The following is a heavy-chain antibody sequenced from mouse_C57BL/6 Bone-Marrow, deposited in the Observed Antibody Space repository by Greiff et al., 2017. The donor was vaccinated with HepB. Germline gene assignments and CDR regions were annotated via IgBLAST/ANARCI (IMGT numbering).Heavy chain of an antibody. D-gene: IGHD2-5*01. V-gene: IGHV1-55*01. CDR2: IYPGSGST. CDR1: GYTFTSYW. CDR3: AREYYSNSAWFAY. J-gene: IGHJ3*01. Sequence: QVQLQQPGAELVKPGASVKMSCKASGYTFTSYWITWVKQRPGQGLEWIGDIYPGSGSTNYNEKFKSKATLTVDTSSSTAYMQLSSLTSEDSAVYYCAREYYSNSAWFAYWGKGTLVTVCA.